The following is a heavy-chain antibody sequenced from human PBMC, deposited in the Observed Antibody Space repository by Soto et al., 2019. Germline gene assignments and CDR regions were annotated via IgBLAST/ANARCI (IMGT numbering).Heavy chain of an antibody. V-gene: IGHV4-30-4*01. CDR1: GGSINYDDYY. D-gene: IGHD1-1*01. J-gene: IGHJ4*02. Sequence: QVQLQESGPGLVKPSQTLSLTCTVSGGSINYDDYYWSWIRQPPGKGLEWIGYIYYSGSTYYNPSLKSRLAISVYTSKNQFSLRLNSVTAADTAVYYCARFTSSVPNYYFDYWGQGTLVTVSS. CDR2: IYYSGST. CDR3: ARFTSSVPNYYFDY.